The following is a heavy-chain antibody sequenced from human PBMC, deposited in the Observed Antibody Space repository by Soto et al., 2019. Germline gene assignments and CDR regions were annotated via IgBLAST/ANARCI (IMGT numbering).Heavy chain of an antibody. CDR1: GFTFSTNA. J-gene: IGHJ1*01. Sequence: GGSLRLSCAASGFTFSTNAMTWVRQAPGKGLEWVSTISASDGRTYYADSVKGRFTISRDDSKNTLYLQMNSLRAEDTAVFYCAKHQIRWYHFAFWGQGTLVTVSS. CDR3: AKHQIRWYHFAF. CDR2: ISASDGRT. V-gene: IGHV3-23*01. D-gene: IGHD6-13*01.